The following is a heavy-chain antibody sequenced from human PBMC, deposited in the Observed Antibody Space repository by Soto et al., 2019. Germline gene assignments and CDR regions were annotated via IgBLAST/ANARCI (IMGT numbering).Heavy chain of an antibody. V-gene: IGHV3-7*01. Sequence: LRLSCVASGFTFSSYWMSWVRQAPGKGLEWVANIKHYGSEKYYVDSVKGRFTISRDNAKNSLYLQMNSLRAEDTAVYYCARTTYSDYWGQGTLVTVSS. CDR2: IKHYGSEK. CDR1: GFTFSSYW. J-gene: IGHJ4*01. CDR3: ARTTYSDY.